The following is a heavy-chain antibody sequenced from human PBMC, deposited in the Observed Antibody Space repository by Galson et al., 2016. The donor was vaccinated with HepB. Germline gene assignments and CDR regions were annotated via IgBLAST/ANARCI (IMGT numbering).Heavy chain of an antibody. CDR2: IRGSGGGI. Sequence: SLRLSCAASGFTFSTYAMSWVRQAPGKGLEWVSGIRGSGGGIDYADSVKGRFTISRDNSKNTLYLQMSSLRAEDTAVYYCARPNSSGLSYYYYMDVWGKGTTVTVSS. D-gene: IGHD6-25*01. V-gene: IGHV3-23*01. CDR1: GFTFSTYA. J-gene: IGHJ6*03. CDR3: ARPNSSGLSYYYYMDV.